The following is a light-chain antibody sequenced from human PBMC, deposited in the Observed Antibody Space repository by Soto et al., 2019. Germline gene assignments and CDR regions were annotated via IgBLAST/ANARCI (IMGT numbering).Light chain of an antibody. CDR2: DVN. CDR1: SRDVGGYDY. V-gene: IGLV2-14*01. J-gene: IGLJ1*01. CDR3: SSYTSSSTLV. Sequence: QSALTQPASVSGSPGQSITISCTGTSRDVGGYDYVSWYQQHPGKAPQLMIYDVNNRPSGVSNRFSGSKSGNTASLTISGLQAEDEADYYCSSYTSSSTLVFGNGTKVTVL.